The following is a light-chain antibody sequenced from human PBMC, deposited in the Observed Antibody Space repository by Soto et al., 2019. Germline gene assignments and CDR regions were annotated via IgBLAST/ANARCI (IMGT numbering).Light chain of an antibody. CDR2: WAS. Sequence: DIVMTQSPESLAVSLGERATINCKSSQSVLYSSNNKNYLAWYQXKPAQPXXLXIYWASTRESGVPDRFSGTVSGTDFTLPISSLQAEDVAAYYCQQYYSPPLSTFGQGTKVDIK. J-gene: IGKJ1*01. CDR1: QSVLYSSNNKNY. CDR3: QQYYSPPLST. V-gene: IGKV4-1*01.